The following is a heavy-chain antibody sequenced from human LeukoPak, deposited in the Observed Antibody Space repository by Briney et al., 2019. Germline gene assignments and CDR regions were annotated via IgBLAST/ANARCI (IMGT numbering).Heavy chain of an antibody. CDR2: ISSRSTTI. D-gene: IGHD4-17*01. Sequence: GGSLRLSCAASGFTFSSYAMSWVRQAPGRGLEWVSLISSRSTTIYYAESVKGRFTISRDNSKNTLYLQMNSLRPDDTAVYYCAKQPSANYGFWGQGTLVTVFS. V-gene: IGHV3-23*01. CDR3: AKQPSANYGF. J-gene: IGHJ4*02. CDR1: GFTFSSYA.